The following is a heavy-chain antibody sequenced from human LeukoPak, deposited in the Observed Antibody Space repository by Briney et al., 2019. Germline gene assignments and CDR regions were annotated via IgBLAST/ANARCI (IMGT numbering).Heavy chain of an antibody. V-gene: IGHV1-69*04. CDR2: IIPILGIA. CDR3: ASKRYYYDSSGYFPS. CDR1: GGTFSSYA. J-gene: IGHJ4*02. Sequence: ASVKVSCKASGGTFSSYAISWVRQAPGQGLEWMGRIIPILGIANYAQKFQGRVTITADKSTSTAYMELSSLRSEDTAMYYCASKRYYYDSSGYFPSWGQGTLVTVSS. D-gene: IGHD3-22*01.